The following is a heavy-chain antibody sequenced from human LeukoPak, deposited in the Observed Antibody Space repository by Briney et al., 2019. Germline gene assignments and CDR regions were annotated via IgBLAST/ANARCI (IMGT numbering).Heavy chain of an antibody. CDR3: AKETNLGFYDFWSDPLVGYMDV. J-gene: IGHJ6*03. CDR2: ISGSGGST. V-gene: IGHV3-23*01. D-gene: IGHD3-3*01. Sequence: PGGSLRLSCTASGFTFSSYAMSWVRQAPGKGLEWVSAISGSGGSTYYADSVKGRFTISRDNSKNTLYLQMNSLRAEDTAVYYCAKETNLGFYDFWSDPLVGYMDVWGKGTTVTVSS. CDR1: GFTFSSYA.